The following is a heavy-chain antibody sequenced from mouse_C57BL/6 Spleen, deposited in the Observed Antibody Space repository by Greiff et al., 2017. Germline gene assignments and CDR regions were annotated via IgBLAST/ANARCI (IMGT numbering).Heavy chain of an antibody. CDR1: GFTFSSYA. V-gene: IGHV5-4*03. Sequence: EVKLVESGGGLVKPGGSLKLSCAASGFTFSSYAMSWVRQTPEKRLEWVATISDGGSYTYYPDNVKGRFTISRDNAKNNLYLQMSHLKSEDTAMYYCARGRTTVVAGGAMDYWGQGTSGTVSS. D-gene: IGHD1-1*01. CDR2: ISDGGSYT. CDR3: ARGRTTVVAGGAMDY. J-gene: IGHJ4*01.